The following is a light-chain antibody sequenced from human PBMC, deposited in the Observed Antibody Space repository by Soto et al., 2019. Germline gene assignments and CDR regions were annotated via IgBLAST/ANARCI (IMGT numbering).Light chain of an antibody. J-gene: IGKJ4*01. CDR1: QSVLYNSNNKNY. Sequence: DIVMTQSPDSLAVSLGERATINCKSSQSVLYNSNNKNYLAWYQRKPGQPPKLLVYWASTRESGVPDRFSGSGSGTDFTLTISSLQAEDVALYYCQQYYSTPLTFGGGTKVDIK. CDR3: QQYYSTPLT. CDR2: WAS. V-gene: IGKV4-1*01.